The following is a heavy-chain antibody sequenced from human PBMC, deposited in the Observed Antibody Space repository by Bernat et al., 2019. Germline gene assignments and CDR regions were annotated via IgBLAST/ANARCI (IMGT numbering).Heavy chain of an antibody. CDR3: ARQVYCSGGSCLDY. CDR2: IYYSGST. V-gene: IGHV4-39*01. CDR1: GGSISSSSYY. J-gene: IGHJ4*02. Sequence: QLQLQESGPGLVKPSETLSLTCTVSGGSISSSSYYWGWIRQPPGKGLEWIGSIYYSGSTYYNPSLKSRVTISVDTSKKQFSLKLSSVTAADTAVYYCARQVYCSGGSCLDYWGQGTLVTVSS. D-gene: IGHD2-15*01.